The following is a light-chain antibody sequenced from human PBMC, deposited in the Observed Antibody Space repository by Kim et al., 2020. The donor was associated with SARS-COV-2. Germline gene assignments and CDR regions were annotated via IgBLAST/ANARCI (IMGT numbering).Light chain of an antibody. CDR2: GAS. V-gene: IGKV3-20*01. CDR1: QSVSSIY. CDR3: QQYGSAPWT. J-gene: IGKJ1*01. Sequence: SPGESATLSCRASQSVSSIYLSWYHQKPGQAPRLLIYGASRRATGIPDLFSGSWSGTDLTLTISRLVPEDFAVYYCQQYGSAPWTFGQGTKVDIK.